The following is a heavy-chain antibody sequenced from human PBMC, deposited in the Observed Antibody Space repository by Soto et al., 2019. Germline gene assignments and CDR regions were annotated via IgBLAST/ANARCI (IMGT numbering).Heavy chain of an antibody. V-gene: IGHV1-18*01. Sequence: ASVKVSCKASGYTFTSYGISWVRQAPGQGLEWMGWISAYNGNTNYAQKLQGRVTMTTDTSTSTAYMELRSLRSDDTAVYYCARVGIFGSYYLNYYYGMDVWGQGTKVTVS. D-gene: IGHD1-26*01. CDR2: ISAYNGNT. J-gene: IGHJ6*02. CDR1: GYTFTSYG. CDR3: ARVGIFGSYYLNYYYGMDV.